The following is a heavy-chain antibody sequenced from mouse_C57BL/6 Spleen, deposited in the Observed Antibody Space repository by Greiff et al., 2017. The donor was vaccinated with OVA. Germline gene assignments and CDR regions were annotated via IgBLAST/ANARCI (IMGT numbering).Heavy chain of an antibody. D-gene: IGHD2-4*01. CDR3: ARYDYDDGAWFAY. CDR1: GYTFTNYW. V-gene: IGHV1-63*01. CDR2: IYPGGGYT. J-gene: IGHJ3*01. Sequence: VQLQQSGAELVRPGTSVKMSCKASGYTFTNYWIGWAKQRPGHGLEWIGDIYPGGGYTNYNEKFKGKATLTADKSSSTAYMQFSSLTSEDSAISYCARYDYDDGAWFAYWGQGTLVTVSA.